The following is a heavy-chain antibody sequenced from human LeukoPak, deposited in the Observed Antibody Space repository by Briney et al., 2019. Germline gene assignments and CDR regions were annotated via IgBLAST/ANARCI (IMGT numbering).Heavy chain of an antibody. J-gene: IGHJ5*02. Sequence: GGSLRLSCAASGFTFSSYSMNWVRQAPGKGLEWVSYISSSSSTIYYADSVKGRFTISRDNAKNSLYLQMNSLRDEDTAVYYCAREQQFGETPAWFDPWGQGTLVTVSS. CDR3: AREQQFGETPAWFDP. CDR2: ISSSSSTI. V-gene: IGHV3-48*02. D-gene: IGHD3-10*01. CDR1: GFTFSSYS.